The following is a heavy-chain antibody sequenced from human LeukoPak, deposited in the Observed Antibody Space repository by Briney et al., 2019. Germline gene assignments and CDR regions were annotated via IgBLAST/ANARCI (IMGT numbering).Heavy chain of an antibody. CDR1: GYSFTSYW. V-gene: IGHV5-51*01. Sequence: GESLKISCQGSGYSFTSYWIGWVRQMPGKGLEWMGIIYPGDSDTRYSPSFQGQVTISADKSISTAYLQWSSLKASDTAMYYCARNLDYGDYHYVFDYWGQGTLVTVSS. CDR3: ARNLDYGDYHYVFDY. CDR2: IYPGDSDT. D-gene: IGHD4-17*01. J-gene: IGHJ4*02.